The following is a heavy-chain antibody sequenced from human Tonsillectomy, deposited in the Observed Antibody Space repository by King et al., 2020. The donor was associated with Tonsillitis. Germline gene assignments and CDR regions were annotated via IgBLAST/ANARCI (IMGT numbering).Heavy chain of an antibody. CDR1: GFTFSSYA. J-gene: IGHJ4*02. Sequence: VQLVESGGGLVQPGGSQRLSCAASGFTFSSYAMSWVRQAPGKGLEWVSAVSGSGGSTYDADSVKGRFTISRDNSKNTQQLQMNSLRAEDTAVYYWAKDVAVAGGVLYFDYWGQGTLVTVSS. V-gene: IGHV3-23*04. CDR3: AKDVAVAGGVLYFDY. D-gene: IGHD6-19*01. CDR2: VSGSGGST.